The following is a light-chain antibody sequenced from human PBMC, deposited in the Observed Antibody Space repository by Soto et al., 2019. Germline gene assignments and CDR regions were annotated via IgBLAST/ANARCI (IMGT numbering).Light chain of an antibody. CDR1: QSVSSTY. Sequence: EIVLTQSPGTLSLSPGESATLSCRASQSVSSTYLAWYQQKPGQAPRLLIYGASSRATGFPDRFSGSGSGTDFTLTISRLEPEDFAVYYCQQYGPTFGQGTKVEIK. V-gene: IGKV3-20*01. CDR3: QQYGPT. CDR2: GAS. J-gene: IGKJ1*01.